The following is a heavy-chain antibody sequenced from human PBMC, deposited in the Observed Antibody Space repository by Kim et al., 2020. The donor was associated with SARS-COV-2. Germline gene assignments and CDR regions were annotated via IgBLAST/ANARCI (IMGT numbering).Heavy chain of an antibody. J-gene: IGHJ4*02. CDR2: INTNTGNP. Sequence: ASVKVSCKASGYTFTSYAMNWVRQAPGQGLEWMGWINTNTGNPTYAQGFTGRFVFSLDTSVSTAYLQISSLKAEDTAVYYCARDLKRYCSSTSCYNLIDYWGQGPLVTVSS. CDR3: ARDLKRYCSSTSCYNLIDY. D-gene: IGHD2-2*02. CDR1: GYTFTSYA. V-gene: IGHV7-4-1*02.